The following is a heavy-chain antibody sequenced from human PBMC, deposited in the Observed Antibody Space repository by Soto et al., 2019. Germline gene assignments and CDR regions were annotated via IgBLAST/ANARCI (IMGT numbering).Heavy chain of an antibody. CDR1: GYTFTSYG. J-gene: IGHJ4*02. CDR3: ARDDGEQWLVPYGY. CDR2: ISAYNGNT. V-gene: IGHV1-18*01. D-gene: IGHD6-19*01. Sequence: ASVKVSCKASGYTFTSYGISWVRQAPGQGLEWMGCISAYNGNTNYAQKLQGRVTMTTDTSTGTAYMELRSLRSDDTAVYYCARDDGEQWLVPYGYWGQGTLVTVSS.